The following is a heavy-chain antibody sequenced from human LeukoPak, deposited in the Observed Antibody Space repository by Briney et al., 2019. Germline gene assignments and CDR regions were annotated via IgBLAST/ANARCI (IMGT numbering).Heavy chain of an antibody. CDR2: IDWDDDK. CDR1: GFSLSTSGMC. CDR3: ARIRRTTVVTAGAFDI. Sequence: SGPTLVKPTQTLTLTCTFSGFSLSTSGMCVSWIRQPPGKALESLAPIDWDDDKYYSTSLKTRLTISKDTSKNQVVLTMPNMDPLDTATYYCARIRRTTVVTAGAFDIWGQGTMVTVSS. D-gene: IGHD4-23*01. J-gene: IGHJ3*02. V-gene: IGHV2-70*01.